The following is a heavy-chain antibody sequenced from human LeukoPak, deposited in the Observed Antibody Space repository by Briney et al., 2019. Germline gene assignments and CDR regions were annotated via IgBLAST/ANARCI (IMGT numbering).Heavy chain of an antibody. CDR1: GFTFSTYW. V-gene: IGHV3-7*03. CDR3: AKGKYSSSWYAIDY. J-gene: IGHJ4*02. CDR2: INQDGSEK. D-gene: IGHD6-13*01. Sequence: GGSLRLSCAASGFTFSTYWMSWVRQAPRKGLEWMANINQDGSEKYYVDSVKGRFTISRDNAKNSLYLQMNSLRAEDTALYYCAKGKYSSSWYAIDYWGQGTLVTVSS.